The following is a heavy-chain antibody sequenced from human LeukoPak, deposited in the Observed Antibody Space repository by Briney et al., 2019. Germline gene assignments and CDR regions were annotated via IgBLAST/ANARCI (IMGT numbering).Heavy chain of an antibody. CDR2: IYYSGST. V-gene: IGHV4-59*01. J-gene: IGHJ4*02. D-gene: IGHD2-15*01. Sequence: SETLSLTCTVSGGSISSYYLSWIRQPPGEGLEWIGYIYYSGSTNYNPSLKSRVTISVDTSKNQFSLKLSSVTAADTAVYYCARALAEGFDYWGQGTLVTVSS. CDR3: ARALAEGFDY. CDR1: GGSISSYY.